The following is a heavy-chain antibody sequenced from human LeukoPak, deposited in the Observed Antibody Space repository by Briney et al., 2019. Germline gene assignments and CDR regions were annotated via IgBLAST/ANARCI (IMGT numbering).Heavy chain of an antibody. Sequence: GASVKVSCKASGYTFTSYYMHWVRQAPGQGLEWMGIINPSGGSTSYAQKFQGRVTMTRDTSTSTVYMELSSLRSEDTAVYYCALIVVLPAAPTRGEFVDYWGQGTLVTVSS. CDR3: ALIVVLPAAPTRGEFVDY. V-gene: IGHV1-46*03. CDR1: GYTFTSYY. D-gene: IGHD2-2*01. J-gene: IGHJ4*02. CDR2: INPSGGST.